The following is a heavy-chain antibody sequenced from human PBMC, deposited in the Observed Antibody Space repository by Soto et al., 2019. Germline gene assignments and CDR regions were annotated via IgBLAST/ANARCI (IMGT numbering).Heavy chain of an antibody. CDR1: GGTISSYY. CDR2: IYYSGST. V-gene: IGHV4-59*01. Sequence: NPSETLSLTCTVSGGTISSYYWSWIQQHPGKGLEWIGYIYYSGSTNYNPSLKSRVTISVDTSKNQFSLKLSSVTAADTAVYYCARGYSSSRHYYYYYMDVWGKGTTVTVSS. CDR3: ARGYSSSRHYYYYYMDV. J-gene: IGHJ6*03. D-gene: IGHD6-13*01.